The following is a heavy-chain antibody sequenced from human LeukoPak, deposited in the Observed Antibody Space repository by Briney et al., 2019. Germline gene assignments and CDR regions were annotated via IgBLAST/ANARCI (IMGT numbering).Heavy chain of an antibody. V-gene: IGHV3-23*01. Sequence: GGSLRLSCAASGFTFRNYAMSWVRQAPGKGLEWVSSISGRGDSTYYADSVKGRFTISRDNSKNTLYLQMNSLRAEDTAVYYCARAEQPTYYYDSSGYFLFDYWGQGTLVTVSS. CDR3: ARAEQPTYYYDSSGYFLFDY. CDR1: GFTFRNYA. CDR2: ISGRGDST. D-gene: IGHD3-22*01. J-gene: IGHJ4*02.